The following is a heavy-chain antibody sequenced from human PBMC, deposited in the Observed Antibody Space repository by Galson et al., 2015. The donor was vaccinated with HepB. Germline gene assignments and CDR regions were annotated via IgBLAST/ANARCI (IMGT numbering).Heavy chain of an antibody. CDR1: GFSLSSYS. CDR2: VSSSGDTI. D-gene: IGHD2-21*02. Sequence: SLRLSCAGSGFSLSSYSMNWVRQAPGKGLEWVSYVSSSGDTIDYAKSVKGRFTISRDNANDSVYLQMNSLRVEDTGVYYCARDVFRTGVLTATAGAFDVWGQGTMVTVSS. CDR3: ARDVFRTGVLTATAGAFDV. J-gene: IGHJ3*01. V-gene: IGHV3-48*04.